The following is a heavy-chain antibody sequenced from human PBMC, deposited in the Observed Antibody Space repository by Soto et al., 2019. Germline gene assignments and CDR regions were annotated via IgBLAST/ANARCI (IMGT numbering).Heavy chain of an antibody. V-gene: IGHV1-18*04. CDR3: AKDWGGRAAAGGYYYYYGMDV. J-gene: IGHJ6*02. CDR1: GYTFTTYG. D-gene: IGHD6-13*01. CDR2: ISAYNGNT. Sequence: PGASVKVSCKASGYTFTTYGFTWVRQAPGQGLEWMGWISAYNGNTNYAQKLQGRARMTTDTSTSTAYMELRSLRSDDTAVYYCAKDWGGRAAAGGYYYYYGMDVWGQGTTVTVSS.